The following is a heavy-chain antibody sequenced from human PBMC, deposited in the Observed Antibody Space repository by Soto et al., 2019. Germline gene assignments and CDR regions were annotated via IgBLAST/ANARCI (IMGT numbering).Heavy chain of an antibody. CDR1: GFTFSSYA. CDR3: ARDRGFGELLPFYY. Sequence: QVQLVESGGGVVQPGRSLRLSCAASGFTFSSYAMHWVRQAPGKGLEWVAVISYDGSNKYYADSVKGRFTISRDNSKNTLYLQMNSLRAEDTAVYYCARDRGFGELLPFYYWGQGTLVTVSS. D-gene: IGHD3-10*01. CDR2: ISYDGSNK. J-gene: IGHJ4*02. V-gene: IGHV3-30-3*01.